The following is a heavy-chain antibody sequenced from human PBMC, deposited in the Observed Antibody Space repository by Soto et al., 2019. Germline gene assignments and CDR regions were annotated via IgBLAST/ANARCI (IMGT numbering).Heavy chain of an antibody. CDR2: IQSGGPT. V-gene: IGHV3-53*05. D-gene: IGHD3-3*01. Sequence: GGSLRLSYAASGFTVSSKYMSWVRQAPGKGLEWVSLIQSGGPTYYADSVKGRFTISRDNSKNTLYLQMNSLRAEDTAVYYCARGPIFGVVIIPPNIDYWGQGTLVTVSS. CDR1: GFTVSSKY. J-gene: IGHJ4*02. CDR3: ARGPIFGVVIIPPNIDY.